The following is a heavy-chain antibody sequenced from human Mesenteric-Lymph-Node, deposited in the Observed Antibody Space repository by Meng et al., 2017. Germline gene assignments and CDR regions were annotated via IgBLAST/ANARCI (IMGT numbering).Heavy chain of an antibody. CDR1: GFTFSSYG. D-gene: IGHD3-22*01. V-gene: IGHV3-33*01. CDR3: ARQGNYDSIGSLDY. J-gene: IGHJ4*02. Sequence: QVQLVESGGGLVQPGRSLRLSCAASGFTFSSYGMHWVRQAPGKGLEWVAVIWYDGSNKNYADSVKGRFTISRDNSKNTLYLQMNSLRAEDTAVYYCARQGNYDSIGSLDYWGQGTLVTVSS. CDR2: IWYDGSNK.